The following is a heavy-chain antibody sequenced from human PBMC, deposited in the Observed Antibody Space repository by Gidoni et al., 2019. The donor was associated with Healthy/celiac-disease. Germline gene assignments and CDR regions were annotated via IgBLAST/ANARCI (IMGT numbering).Heavy chain of an antibody. D-gene: IGHD2-21*01. CDR1: GFTFSSYG. J-gene: IGHJ6*02. CDR2: IWYDGSNK. CDR3: AREGAYCGGDCYGMDV. Sequence: QVQLVESGGGVVQPGRSLRLSCAASGFTFSSYGMHWVRQAPGKGLEWVAVIWYDGSNKYYADSVKGRFTISRDNSKNTLYLQMNSLRAEDTAVYYCAREGAYCGGDCYGMDVWGQGTTVTVSS. V-gene: IGHV3-33*01.